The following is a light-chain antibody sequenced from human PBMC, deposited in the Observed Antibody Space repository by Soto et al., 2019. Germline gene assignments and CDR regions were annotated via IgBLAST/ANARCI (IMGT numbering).Light chain of an antibody. CDR3: HQRQSWPRT. CDR1: QTISSW. CDR2: KAS. J-gene: IGKJ1*01. Sequence: DIQMTQSPSTLSGSVGDRVTITCRASQTISSWLAWYQQKPGKAPKLLIYKASTLKSGVPSRFSASGSGTDFTLTISDVQPEDFALYYCHQRQSWPRTFGQGTKVDIK. V-gene: IGKV1-5*03.